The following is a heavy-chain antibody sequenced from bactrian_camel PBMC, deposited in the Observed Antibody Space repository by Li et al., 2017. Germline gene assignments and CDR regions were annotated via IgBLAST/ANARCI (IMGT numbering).Heavy chain of an antibody. J-gene: IGHJ6*01. D-gene: IGHD3*01. CDR3: LKGRILNDSDDRLSS. V-gene: IGHV3S1*01. Sequence: HVQLVESGGGSVQAGGSLRLSCQASGYNYTGNCMAWFRQFPGKEREGVAAIDTGDGSTYYLNSVEGRFTISRDNTKNTLYLQLNSLQTEDTAMYYCLKGRILNDSDDRLSSRGQGTQVTVS. CDR2: IDTGDGST. CDR1: GYNYTGNC.